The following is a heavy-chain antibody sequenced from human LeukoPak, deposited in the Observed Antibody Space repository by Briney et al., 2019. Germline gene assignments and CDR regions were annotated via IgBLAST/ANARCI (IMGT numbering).Heavy chain of an antibody. CDR3: AKDLGGSGDFWSGHYDYYFYGMDV. Sequence: GGSLRLSCAASGFIFNSYGMHWVRQAPGKGLEWVAVISYDGNYKYYADSVKGRFTISRDNSKNTLHLQMISLRAEDTAVYYCAKDLGGSGDFWSGHYDYYFYGMDVWGQGTTVTVSS. J-gene: IGHJ6*02. CDR1: GFIFNSYG. CDR2: ISYDGNYK. V-gene: IGHV3-30*18. D-gene: IGHD3-3*01.